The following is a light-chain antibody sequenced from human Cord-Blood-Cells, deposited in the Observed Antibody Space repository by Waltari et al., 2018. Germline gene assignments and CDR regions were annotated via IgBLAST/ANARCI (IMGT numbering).Light chain of an antibody. Sequence: QSALTQPASVSGSPGQSLTLSCTGTSSDVGGYHYVSWYQQHPGKAPKLMIDNVSNPPSGVSKRVAGSKSGNTAPLTIAGLQAADEADYYCSSYTSSSTVVFGGGTKLTVL. V-gene: IGLV2-14*01. CDR2: NVS. CDR1: SSDVGGYHY. J-gene: IGLJ2*01. CDR3: SSYTSSSTVV.